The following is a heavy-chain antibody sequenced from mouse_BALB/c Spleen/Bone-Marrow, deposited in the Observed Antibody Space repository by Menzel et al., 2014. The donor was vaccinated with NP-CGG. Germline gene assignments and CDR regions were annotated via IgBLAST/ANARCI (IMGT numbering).Heavy chain of an antibody. V-gene: IGHV14-3*02. Sequence: EVQLQQSGAELVKPGASVKLSCTASGLNIKDTYMHWVKQRPEQGLEWIGRIDPANGNTKYDPKFQGKATITADTSSNTAYLQLSSLTSEDTAVYYCARLDLFAYWCQGTLVTVSA. CDR1: GLNIKDTY. J-gene: IGHJ3*01. CDR3: ARLDLFAY. CDR2: IDPANGNT.